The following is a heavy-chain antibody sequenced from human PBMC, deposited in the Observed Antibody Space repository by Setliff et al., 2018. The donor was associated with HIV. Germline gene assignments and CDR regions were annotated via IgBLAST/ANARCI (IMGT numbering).Heavy chain of an antibody. CDR1: GYSVSRVYY. V-gene: IGHV4-38-2*01. CDR3: AILQGYSYDSNGYYYFDY. J-gene: IGHJ4*02. D-gene: IGHD3-22*01. Sequence: PSETLSLTCAVSGYSVSRVYYWGWIRQPPGKGLEWIGSMSHSGSTYHNPSLKSRVTISVDRSENQFSLKLRSVTAADTAVYFCAILQGYSYDSNGYYYFDYWGQGTLVTVSS. CDR2: MSHSGST.